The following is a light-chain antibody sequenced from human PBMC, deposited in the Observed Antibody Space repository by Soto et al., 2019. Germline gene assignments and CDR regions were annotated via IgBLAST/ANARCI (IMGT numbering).Light chain of an antibody. J-gene: IGKJ1*01. CDR3: QQYNNLPT. CDR2: GAS. CDR1: QSVSSN. V-gene: IGKV3-15*01. Sequence: EIVMTQSPATLSVSPGERATLSCRASQSVSSNLAWYQQKPGQAPRLLIYGASTRATGIPARFSGSGSGTEFTLSISGLQSEDIAVYYCQQYNNLPTFGQGTKVEIK.